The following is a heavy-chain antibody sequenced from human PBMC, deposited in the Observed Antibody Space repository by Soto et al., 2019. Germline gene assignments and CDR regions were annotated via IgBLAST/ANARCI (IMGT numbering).Heavy chain of an antibody. CDR1: GGSISSSSYY. CDR3: ASPSGYDRSYYYYGMDV. J-gene: IGHJ6*02. V-gene: IGHV4-39*01. CDR2: IYYSGST. Sequence: SETLSLTCTVTGGSISSSSYYWGWIRQPPGKGLEWIGSIYYSGSTYYNPSLKSRVTISVDTSKNQFSLKLSSVTAADTAVYYCASPSGYDRSYYYYGMDVWGQGTTVTVSS. D-gene: IGHD5-12*01.